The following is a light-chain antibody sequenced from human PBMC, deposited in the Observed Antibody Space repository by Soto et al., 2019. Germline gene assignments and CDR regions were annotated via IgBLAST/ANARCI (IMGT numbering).Light chain of an antibody. CDR1: SSDLGSSSY. Sequence: QSALTQPACVSGSPGQSITISCTGTSSDLGSSSYVSWYQQHSGKAPKVVIYEVTNRPSGVSNRFSGAKSGSTASLTISGLQAEDEATYFCSSYTTSNSWVFGGGTKLTVL. CDR2: EVT. CDR3: SSYTTSNSWV. V-gene: IGLV2-14*01. J-gene: IGLJ3*02.